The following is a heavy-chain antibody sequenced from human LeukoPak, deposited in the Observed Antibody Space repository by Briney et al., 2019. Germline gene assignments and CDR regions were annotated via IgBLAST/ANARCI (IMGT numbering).Heavy chain of an antibody. V-gene: IGHV4-34*01. CDR2: INHSGST. CDR1: GGSFSGYY. D-gene: IGHD6-13*01. J-gene: IGHJ6*03. CDR3: ARHGYSSSWYGLDYYYYMDV. Sequence: SETLSLTCAVYGGSFSGYYWSWIRQPPGKGLEWIGEINHSGSTNYNPSLKSRVTISVDTSKNQFSLKLSSVTAADTAVYYCARHGYSSSWYGLDYYYYMDVWGKGTTVTISS.